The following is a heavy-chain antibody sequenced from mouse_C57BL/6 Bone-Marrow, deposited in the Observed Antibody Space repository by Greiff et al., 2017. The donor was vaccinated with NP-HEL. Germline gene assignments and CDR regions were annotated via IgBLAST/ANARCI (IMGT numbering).Heavy chain of an antibody. CDR3: ARGLTGPWFAY. J-gene: IGHJ3*01. V-gene: IGHV1-82*01. CDR2: IYPGDGDT. CDR1: GYAFSSSW. D-gene: IGHD2-13*01. Sequence: QVQLKESGPELVKPGASVKISCKASGYAFSSSWMNWVKQRPGKGLEWIGRIYPGDGDTNYNGKFKGKATLTADKSSSTAYMQLSSLTSEDSAVYFCARGLTGPWFAYWGQGTLVTVSA.